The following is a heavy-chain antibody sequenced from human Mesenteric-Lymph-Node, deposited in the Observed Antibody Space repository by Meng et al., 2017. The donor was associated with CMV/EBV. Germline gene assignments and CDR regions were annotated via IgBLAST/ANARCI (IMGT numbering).Heavy chain of an antibody. CDR3: ARDTNYDFWSGFFDY. V-gene: IGHV3-20*04. Sequence: GESLKISCAASGFTFDDYGMSWVRQAPGKGLEWVSGINWSGGNVGHAESVKGRFTTSRDDAKNSVHLQMNSLRAEDTAVYYCARDTNYDFWSGFFDYWGQGTLVTVSS. J-gene: IGHJ4*02. D-gene: IGHD3-3*01. CDR2: INWSGGNV. CDR1: GFTFDDYG.